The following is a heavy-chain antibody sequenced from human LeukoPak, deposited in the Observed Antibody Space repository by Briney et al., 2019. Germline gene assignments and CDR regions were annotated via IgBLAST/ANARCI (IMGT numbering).Heavy chain of an antibody. J-gene: IGHJ4*02. D-gene: IGHD3-22*01. CDR1: GYSFSSYW. Sequence: GESLKISCKGSGYSFSSYWIGWVRQMPAKGLEWMGIIYPGDSDTRYSPSFQGQVTISADKSISTAYLQWRSLKASDTAMYYCARPRTEDSSGYYYIDYWGQGTLVTVSS. V-gene: IGHV5-51*01. CDR2: IYPGDSDT. CDR3: ARPRTEDSSGYYYIDY.